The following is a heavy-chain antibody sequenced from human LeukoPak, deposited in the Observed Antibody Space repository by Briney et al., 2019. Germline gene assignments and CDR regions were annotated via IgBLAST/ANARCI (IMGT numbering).Heavy chain of an antibody. CDR1: GFTFDDYA. D-gene: IGHD3-22*01. J-gene: IGHJ4*02. CDR2: ISWNSNNI. V-gene: IGHV3-9*01. CDR3: AKDDDSDRGFDY. Sequence: GGSLRLSCAASGFTFDDYAMHWVRHAPGKGLEWVSGISWNSNNIDYADSVKGRFTISRDNAKNSLYLQMNSLRPEDTALYYCAKDDDSDRGFDYWGQGTLVTVSS.